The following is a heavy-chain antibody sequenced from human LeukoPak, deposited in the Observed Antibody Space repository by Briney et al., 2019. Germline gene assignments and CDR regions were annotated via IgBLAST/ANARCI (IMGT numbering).Heavy chain of an antibody. CDR3: ATRLRWPSYFDY. V-gene: IGHV4-39*01. CDR2: IYYSGST. CDR1: GGSISSTSYY. J-gene: IGHJ4*02. Sequence: SETLSLTCTVSGGSISSTSYYWGWIRQPPGRGLEWIGGIYYSGSTYYNPSLKSRVTISVDTSKNQFSLKLSSVTAADTALYYCATRLRWPSYFDYWGQGTLVTVSS. D-gene: IGHD4-23*01.